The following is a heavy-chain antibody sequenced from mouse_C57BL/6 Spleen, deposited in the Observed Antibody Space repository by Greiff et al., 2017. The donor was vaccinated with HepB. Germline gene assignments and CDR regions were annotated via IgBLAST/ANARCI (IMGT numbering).Heavy chain of an antibody. CDR2: IYPGDGDT. D-gene: IGHD2-10*02. CDR3: ARGGYGNYVDY. J-gene: IGHJ2*01. CDR1: GYAFSSSW. Sequence: VQVVESGPELVKPGASVKISCKASGYAFSSSWMNWVKQRPGKGLEWIGRIYPGDGDTNYNGKFKGKATLTADKSSSTAYMQLSSLTSEDSAVYFCARGGYGNYVDYWGQGTTLTVSS. V-gene: IGHV1-82*01.